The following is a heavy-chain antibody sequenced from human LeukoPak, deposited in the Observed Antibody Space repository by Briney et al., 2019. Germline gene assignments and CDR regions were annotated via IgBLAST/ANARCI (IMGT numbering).Heavy chain of an antibody. CDR3: ARGRFSVYYFDY. CDR2: IIHSGAT. CDR1: GGSFSDYY. J-gene: IGHJ4*02. Sequence: SETLSLTCGASGGSFSDYYWSWIRQPPGKGLEWIGEIIHSGATSSNPSLKSRVTISMDPSKNQFSRKLSSVTAADTAVYYCARGRFSVYYFDYWGQGSLVTVSS. D-gene: IGHD3-3*02. V-gene: IGHV4-34*01.